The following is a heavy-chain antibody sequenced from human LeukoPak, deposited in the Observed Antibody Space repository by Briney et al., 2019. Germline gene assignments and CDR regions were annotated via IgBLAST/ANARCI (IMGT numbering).Heavy chain of an antibody. CDR3: AKGSSSGWYGGYYFDY. CDR2: IKQDGSEK. D-gene: IGHD6-19*01. J-gene: IGHJ4*02. V-gene: IGHV3-7*03. Sequence: GGSLRLSCAASGFTFSSSWMSWARQAPGKGLECVANIKQDGSEKYYVDSVKGRFTISRDNSKNTLYLQMNSLRAEDTAVYYCAKGSSSGWYGGYYFDYWGQGTLVTVSS. CDR1: GFTFSSSW.